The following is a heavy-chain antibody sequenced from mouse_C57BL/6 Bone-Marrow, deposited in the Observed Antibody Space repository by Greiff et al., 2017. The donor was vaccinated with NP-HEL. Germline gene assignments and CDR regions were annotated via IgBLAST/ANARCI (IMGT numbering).Heavy chain of an antibody. Sequence: EVKLMESGGGLVKPGGSLKLSCAASGFTFSAYGMPWVRQAPAKGLEWVAYISSGSSTIYYAATVKGRFTISRDNAKNTLFLQMTSLRSEDTAMYYCARPGGYYFWYFDVWGTGTTVTVSS. D-gene: IGHD2-3*01. V-gene: IGHV5-17*01. CDR2: ISSGSSTI. CDR1: GFTFSAYG. J-gene: IGHJ1*03. CDR3: ARPGGYYFWYFDV.